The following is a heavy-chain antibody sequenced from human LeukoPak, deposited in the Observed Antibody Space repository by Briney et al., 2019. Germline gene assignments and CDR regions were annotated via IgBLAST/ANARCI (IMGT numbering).Heavy chain of an antibody. D-gene: IGHD3-10*01. J-gene: IGHJ4*02. V-gene: IGHV1-8*01. CDR3: ARNMRGVRGVIIPDY. CDR1: GYTFTSYN. Sequence: GASVKVSCKASGYTFTSYNINWVRQATGQGLEWMGWMNPNSGNTGYAQKFQGRVTMTRNTSISTAYMELSSLRSEDTAVYYCARNMRGVRGVIIPDYWGQGTLVTVSS. CDR2: MNPNSGNT.